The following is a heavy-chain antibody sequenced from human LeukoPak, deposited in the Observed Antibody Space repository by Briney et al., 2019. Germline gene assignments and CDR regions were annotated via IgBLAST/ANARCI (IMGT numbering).Heavy chain of an antibody. J-gene: IGHJ4*02. Sequence: SVKVSCKASGGTFSSYAISWVRQAPGQGLEWMGRIIPIFGTANYAQKFQGRATITTDESTSTAYMELSSLRSEDTAVYYCASGFRWAYGDYETNWGQGTLVTVSS. D-gene: IGHD4-17*01. CDR1: GGTFSSYA. V-gene: IGHV1-69*05. CDR2: IIPIFGTA. CDR3: ASGFRWAYGDYETN.